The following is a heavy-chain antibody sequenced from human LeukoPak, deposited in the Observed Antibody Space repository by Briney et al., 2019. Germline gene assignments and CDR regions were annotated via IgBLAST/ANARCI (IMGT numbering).Heavy chain of an antibody. J-gene: IGHJ6*03. D-gene: IGHD3-10*01. Sequence: GGSLRISCAASGFTVSSNYMSWVRQAPGKGLEWVSVIYSGGSTYYADSVKGRFTISRDNSKNTLYLQMNSLRAEDTAVYYCARPEGGPFRGSDYYYMDVWGKGTTVTVSS. CDR1: GFTVSSNY. CDR2: IYSGGST. V-gene: IGHV3-53*01. CDR3: ARPEGGPFRGSDYYYMDV.